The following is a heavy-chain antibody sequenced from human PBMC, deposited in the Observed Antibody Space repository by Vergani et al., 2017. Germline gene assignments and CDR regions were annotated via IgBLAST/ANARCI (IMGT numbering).Heavy chain of an antibody. CDR2: SLYDGINE. V-gene: IGHV3-33*01. D-gene: IGHD1-14*01. Sequence: QVQLVESGGGVVQPGRSLTLSCEASEFTLSTYGIHWIRQAPGKGLEWVASSLYDGINEYYADSVRGRFTISRDNSGSTLYLQMNGLRVEDTAIYYCARDGNRPHCFENWGRGTLVTVSS. CDR1: EFTLSTYG. CDR3: ARDGNRPHCFEN. J-gene: IGHJ4*02.